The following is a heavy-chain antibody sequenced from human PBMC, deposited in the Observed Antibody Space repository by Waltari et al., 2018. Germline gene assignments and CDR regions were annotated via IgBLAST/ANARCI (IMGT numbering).Heavy chain of an antibody. J-gene: IGHJ4*02. CDR3: ARDNDYGDEYFDY. Sequence: QVQLQESGPGLVKPSETLSLTCTVSGGSISSHYWSWIRQPRGKGLEWIGYIYYSGSTNYTPSLKSRVTISVDTSKNQFSLKLSSVTAADTAVYYCARDNDYGDEYFDYWGQGTLVTVSS. CDR2: IYYSGST. CDR1: GGSISSHY. D-gene: IGHD4-17*01. V-gene: IGHV4-59*11.